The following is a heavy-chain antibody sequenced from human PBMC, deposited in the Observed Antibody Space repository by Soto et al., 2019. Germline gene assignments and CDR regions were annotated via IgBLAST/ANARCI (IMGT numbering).Heavy chain of an antibody. J-gene: IGHJ6*02. D-gene: IGHD3-10*01. CDR1: GFTFSTYW. V-gene: IGHV3-74*01. CDR2: INSDGSST. Sequence: EVQLVESGGGLVQSGGSLRLSCAASGFTFSTYWIHWVRQAPGKGLVWVSRINSDGSSTNYADSVKGRFTISRDNAKNPLFLQMNSLRAEDTAVYYCARDRWGGGRDMDVWGQGTTVTVSS. CDR3: ARDRWGGGRDMDV.